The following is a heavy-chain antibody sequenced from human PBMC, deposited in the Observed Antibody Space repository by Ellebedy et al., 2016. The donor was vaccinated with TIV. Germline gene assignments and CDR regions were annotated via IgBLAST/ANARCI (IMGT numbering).Heavy chain of an antibody. J-gene: IGHJ6*02. CDR2: IKEDESEK. D-gene: IGHD3/OR15-3a*01. CDR3: ARDQDWNYSNGMDV. CDR1: GFTFSSYW. V-gene: IGHV3-7*01. Sequence: GESLKISXGASGFTFSSYWMTWVRQAPGKGLEWVANIKEDESEKNYGDSVKGRFTISRDNAKNSLYLQMNSLRAEDTAVYYCARDQDWNYSNGMDVWGQGTTVTVSS.